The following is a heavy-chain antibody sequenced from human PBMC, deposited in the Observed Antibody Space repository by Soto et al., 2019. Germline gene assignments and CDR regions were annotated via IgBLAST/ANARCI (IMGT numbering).Heavy chain of an antibody. CDR3: ARWRGRTIFAALDV. CDR2: IIPIFGTA. CDR1: GGTFSSYA. Sequence: SVKVSCKASGGTFSSYAISWVRQASGQGLEWMGGIIPIFGTANYAQKFQGRVTITADESTSTAYMELSSLRSEDTAVYYCARWRGRTIFAALDVWGQGTTVTVSS. J-gene: IGHJ6*02. V-gene: IGHV1-69*13. D-gene: IGHD3-3*01.